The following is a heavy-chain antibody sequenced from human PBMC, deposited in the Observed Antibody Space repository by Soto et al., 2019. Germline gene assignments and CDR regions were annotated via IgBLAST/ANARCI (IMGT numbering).Heavy chain of an antibody. CDR2: ISSSSSII. CDR1: GSTFSPYN. J-gene: IGHJ4*02. Sequence: PGGSLRLSCDASGSTFSPYNMIWVRQAPGKGLEWISYISSSSSIIYYADSVKGRFTISRDNAKNSLYLQVISLRAEDTAVYFCARDPFHTSGYHDWWGQGTLVTVSS. CDR3: ARDPFHTSGYHDW. V-gene: IGHV3-48*01. D-gene: IGHD3-22*01.